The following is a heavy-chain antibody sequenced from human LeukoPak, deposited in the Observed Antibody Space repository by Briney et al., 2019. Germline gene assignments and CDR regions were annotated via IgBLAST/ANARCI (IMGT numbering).Heavy chain of an antibody. CDR1: GGSISSYY. CDR2: IYYSGST. CDR3: ARDLGGSYHNWFDP. J-gene: IGHJ5*02. D-gene: IGHD1-26*01. V-gene: IGHV4-59*01. Sequence: PSETLSPTCTVSGGSISSYYWSWIRQPPGKGLEWIGYIYYSGSTNYNPSLKSRVTISVDTSKNQFSLKLSSVTAADTAVYYCARDLGGSYHNWFDPWGQGTLVTVSS.